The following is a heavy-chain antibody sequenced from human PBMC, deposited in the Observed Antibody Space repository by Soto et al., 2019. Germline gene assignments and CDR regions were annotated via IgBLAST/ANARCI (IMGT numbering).Heavy chain of an antibody. CDR3: VRVDSSAEAFDY. J-gene: IGHJ4*02. CDR1: GGTFSSYA. V-gene: IGHV1-69*13. D-gene: IGHD3-22*01. CDR2: IIPIFGTA. Sequence: SVKVSCKASGGTFSSYAISWVRQAPGQGLEWMGGIIPIFGTANYAQKFQGRVTITADESTSTAYMELSSLRSEDTAVYYCVRVDSSAEAFDYWGQGTLVTVSS.